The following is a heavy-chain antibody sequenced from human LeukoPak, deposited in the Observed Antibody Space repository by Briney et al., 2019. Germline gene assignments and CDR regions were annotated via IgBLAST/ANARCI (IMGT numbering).Heavy chain of an antibody. CDR2: INPHSGGT. Sequence: ASVKVSCKASGYTFTGYYMHWVRQAPGQGVEWMGWINPHSGGTNSAQMFQGRVTMTRDTSISTAYMELSRLRSDDTAVYYCARAPYYYDSSGPIDYWGQGTLVTVSS. D-gene: IGHD3-22*01. CDR3: ARAPYYYDSSGPIDY. J-gene: IGHJ4*02. V-gene: IGHV1-2*02. CDR1: GYTFTGYY.